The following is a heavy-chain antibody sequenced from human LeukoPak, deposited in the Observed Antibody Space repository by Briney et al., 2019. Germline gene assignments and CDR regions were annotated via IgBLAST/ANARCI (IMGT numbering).Heavy chain of an antibody. CDR3: AMIVVVPAAIFHYYYGMDV. CDR2: INPSGGST. CDR1: GYTFTSYY. J-gene: IGHJ6*02. V-gene: IGHV1-46*01. Sequence: ASVKVSCKASGYTFTSYYMHWVRQAPGQGLEWMGIINPSGGSTSYAQKFQGRVTITADKSTSTAYMELSSLRSGDTAVYYCAMIVVVPAAIFHYYYGMDVWGQGTTVTVSS. D-gene: IGHD2-2*01.